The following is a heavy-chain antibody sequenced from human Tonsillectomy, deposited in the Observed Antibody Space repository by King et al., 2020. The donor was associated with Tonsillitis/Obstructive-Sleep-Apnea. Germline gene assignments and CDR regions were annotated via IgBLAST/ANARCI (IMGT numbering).Heavy chain of an antibody. J-gene: IGHJ4*02. D-gene: IGHD2-15*01. CDR1: GFTFSSYG. CDR2: ISYDGSNK. V-gene: IGHV3-30*18. Sequence: QLVESGGGVVQPGRSLRLSCAASGFTFSSYGMHCVRQAPGKGLEWVAVISYDGSNKYYAYSVKGRFTISRDNSKTTLYLQMNSLRAEDTAVYYCAKDIGVMVVAATYFDYWGQGTLVTVSS. CDR3: AKDIGVMVVAATYFDY.